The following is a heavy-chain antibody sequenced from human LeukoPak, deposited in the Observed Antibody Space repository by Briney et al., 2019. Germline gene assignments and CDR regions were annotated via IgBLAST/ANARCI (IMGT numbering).Heavy chain of an antibody. CDR1: GGSIRISSYY. CDR2: IYSSGNT. V-gene: IGHV4-61*02. J-gene: IGHJ4*02. Sequence: PSETLSLTCTVSGGSIRISSYYWSWIRQPAGKGLEWIGRIYSSGNTNYNPSLKSRVTISVDTSKNQFSLKLSSVTAADTAVYYCAREGAIQLADYWGQGTLVTVSS. CDR3: AREGAIQLADY. D-gene: IGHD5-18*01.